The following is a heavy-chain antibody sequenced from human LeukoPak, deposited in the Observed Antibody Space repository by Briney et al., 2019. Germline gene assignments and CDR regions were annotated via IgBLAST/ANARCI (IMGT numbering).Heavy chain of an antibody. J-gene: IGHJ3*02. Sequence: TGGSLRLSCAASGFPFSSYGMHWVRQAPGKGLEWVSSITTTSTYIYYTDSVKGRFTIPRENAKNSLYLQMNSLRAEDTAVYYCSGSGWTTDAFDIWGQGTMVTVSS. CDR2: ITTTSTYI. CDR3: SGSGWTTDAFDI. V-gene: IGHV3-21*06. CDR1: GFPFSSYG. D-gene: IGHD6-19*01.